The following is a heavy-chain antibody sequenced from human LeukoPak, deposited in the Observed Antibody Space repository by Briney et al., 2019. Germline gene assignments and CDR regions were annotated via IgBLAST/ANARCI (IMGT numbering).Heavy chain of an antibody. CDR1: GFTFSSYG. CDR3: ARFGGYCSGGSCYSDY. D-gene: IGHD2-15*01. J-gene: IGHJ4*02. Sequence: GGSLRLSCAASGFTFSSYGMNWVRQAPGKGLEWVSSISSSSSYIYYADSVKGRFTISRYNAKNSLYLQMNSLRAEDTAVYYCARFGGYCSGGSCYSDYWGQGTLVTVSS. CDR2: ISSSSSYI. V-gene: IGHV3-21*01.